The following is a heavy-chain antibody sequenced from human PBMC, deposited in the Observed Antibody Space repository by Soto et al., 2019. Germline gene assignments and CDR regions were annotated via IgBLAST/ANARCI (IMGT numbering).Heavy chain of an antibody. CDR1: RFTFSSYS. V-gene: IGHV3-48*02. CDR3: ARGNYYDRSGYRYYFDY. D-gene: IGHD3-22*01. CDR2: ISNGGNTI. J-gene: IGHJ4*02. Sequence: GGSLRLSCAASRFTFSSYSMNWVRQAPGKGLEWVSYISNGGNTIYYADSVKGRFTISRDNAKNSLHLRMNSLRDEDTAVYYCARGNYYDRSGYRYYFDYWGQGTLVTVSS.